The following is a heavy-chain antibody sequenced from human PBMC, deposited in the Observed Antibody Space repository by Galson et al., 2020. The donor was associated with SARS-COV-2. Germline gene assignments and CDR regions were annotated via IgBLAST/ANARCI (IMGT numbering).Heavy chain of an antibody. Sequence: GGSLRLSCAASGFTFSSYAMSWVRQAPGKGLEWVSGVSGSGGSTYYADSVKGRFTISRDNSKNTLFLQMNSLRAEDTAVYYCAKDEHDSSGYYQYYYYYYMDVWGKGTTVTVSS. CDR3: AKDEHDSSGYYQYYYYYYMDV. CDR2: VSGSGGST. CDR1: GFTFSSYA. J-gene: IGHJ6*03. D-gene: IGHD3-22*01. V-gene: IGHV3-23*01.